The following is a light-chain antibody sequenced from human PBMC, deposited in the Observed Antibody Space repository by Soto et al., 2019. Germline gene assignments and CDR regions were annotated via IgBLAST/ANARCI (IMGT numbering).Light chain of an antibody. CDR2: GAS. V-gene: IGKV3-15*01. CDR1: QSVSSSY. Sequence: EIVLTQSPGTLSLSPGERATLSCRASQSVSSSYLAWYQQKPGQAPRLLIYGASSRATGIPARFSGSGSGTEFTLTIRSLQSEDFAVYYCQQYNNWPPAWTFGQGTKVEIK. CDR3: QQYNNWPPAWT. J-gene: IGKJ1*01.